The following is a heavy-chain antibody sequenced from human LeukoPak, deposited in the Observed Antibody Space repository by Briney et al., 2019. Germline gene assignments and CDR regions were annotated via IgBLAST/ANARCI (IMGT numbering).Heavy chain of an antibody. J-gene: IGHJ4*02. Sequence: PSETLSLTCTVSDGSISSYYWSWIRQPPGKGLEWIGYIYYSGRTNYNPSLKSRVTISVDTSKNQFSLKLNSVTAADTAVYYCAREVFDLLDYYDSSGYYYYFDYWGQGTLVTVSS. D-gene: IGHD3-22*01. CDR3: AREVFDLLDYYDSSGYYYYFDY. CDR2: IYYSGRT. CDR1: DGSISSYY. V-gene: IGHV4-59*12.